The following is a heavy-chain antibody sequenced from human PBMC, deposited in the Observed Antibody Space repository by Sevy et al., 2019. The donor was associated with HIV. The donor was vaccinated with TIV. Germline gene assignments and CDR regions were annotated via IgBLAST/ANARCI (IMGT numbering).Heavy chain of an antibody. D-gene: IGHD3-16*01. CDR1: GGSISSSSYY. Sequence: SETLSLTCTVSGGSISSSSYYWGWIRQPPGKGLEWIGSIYYSGSTYYNPSLKSRVTISVDTSKNQFSLKLSSVTAADTAVYYCARGGETPRGFDPWGQGTLVTVSS. CDR3: ARGGETPRGFDP. CDR2: IYYSGST. V-gene: IGHV4-39*07. J-gene: IGHJ5*02.